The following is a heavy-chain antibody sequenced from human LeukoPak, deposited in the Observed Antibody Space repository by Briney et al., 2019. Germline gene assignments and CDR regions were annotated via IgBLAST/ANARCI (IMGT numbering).Heavy chain of an antibody. CDR2: ISYDGSNK. D-gene: IGHD4-17*01. CDR3: AKDLLYGDYPSSGMDV. V-gene: IGHV3-30*18. Sequence: GRSLRLSCAASGFTFSSYGMHWVRQAPGKGLEWVAVISYDGSNKYYADSVKGRFTISRDNSKNTLYLQMNSQRAEDTAVYYCAKDLLYGDYPSSGMDVWGQGTTVTVSS. J-gene: IGHJ6*02. CDR1: GFTFSSYG.